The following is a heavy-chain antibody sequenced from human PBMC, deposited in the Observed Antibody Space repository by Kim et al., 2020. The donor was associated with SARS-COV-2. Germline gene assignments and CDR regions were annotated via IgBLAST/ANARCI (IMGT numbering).Heavy chain of an antibody. D-gene: IGHD3-10*01. CDR2: ISGSGGST. CDR1: GFTFSSYA. J-gene: IGHJ4*02. Sequence: GGSLRLSCAASGFTFSSYAMSWVRQAPGKGLEWVSAISGSGGSTYYADSVKGRFTISRDNSKNTLYLQMNSLRAEDTAVYYCATEIVLLWFGDLSPFIDYWGQGTLVTVSS. V-gene: IGHV3-23*01. CDR3: ATEIVLLWFGDLSPFIDY.